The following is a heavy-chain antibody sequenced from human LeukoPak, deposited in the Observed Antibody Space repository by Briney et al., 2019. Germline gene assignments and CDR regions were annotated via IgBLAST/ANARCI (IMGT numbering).Heavy chain of an antibody. J-gene: IGHJ4*02. D-gene: IGHD3-10*01. V-gene: IGHV3-23*01. CDR3: AKAGHYGSGSYYSDY. CDR1: GFTFTNYA. Sequence: QPGGSLRLSCVASGFTFTNYAMSWVRQAPGKGLEWVSDIIGGGTTFYADSVKGRFTVSRDNSKNTLFLQMSSLRAGDTAVYYCAKAGHYGSGSYYSDYWGRGTLVTVSP. CDR2: IIGGGTT.